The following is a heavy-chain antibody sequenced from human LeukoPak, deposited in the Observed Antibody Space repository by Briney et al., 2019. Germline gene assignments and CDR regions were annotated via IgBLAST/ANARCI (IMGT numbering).Heavy chain of an antibody. D-gene: IGHD3-10*01. CDR2: IWYDGSNK. V-gene: IGHV3-33*01. CDR3: ARMTRHYYGSGGYPDY. J-gene: IGHJ4*02. CDR1: GFTFSSYG. Sequence: PGRSLRLSCAASGFTFSSYGMHWVRQAPGKGLEWVAVIWYDGSNKYYADSVKGRFTISRDNSKNTLYLQMNSLRAEDTAVYYCARMTRHYYGSGGYPDYWGQGTLVTVSS.